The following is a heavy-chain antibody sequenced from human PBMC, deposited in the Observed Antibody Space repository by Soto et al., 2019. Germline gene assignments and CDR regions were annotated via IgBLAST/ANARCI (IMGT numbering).Heavy chain of an antibody. D-gene: IGHD6-19*01. CDR1: GGFISGSY. CDR2: VYYTGST. V-gene: IGHV4-59*01. Sequence: SETLSLTCSVSGGFISGSYWSWIRQSPGKGLEWLGYVYYTGSTNYSPSLRSRVSISVDTSKNEFSLRLSSVTAADTAVYFCARSVAVPGAHIDYWGQGTQVT. CDR3: ARSVAVPGAHIDY. J-gene: IGHJ4*02.